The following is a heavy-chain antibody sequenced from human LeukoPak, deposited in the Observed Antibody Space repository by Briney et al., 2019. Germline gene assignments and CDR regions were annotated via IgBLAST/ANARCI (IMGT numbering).Heavy chain of an antibody. J-gene: IGHJ4*02. CDR3: ARTPYGAHFDY. CDR1: GFTVSSNY. V-gene: IGHV3-53*01. D-gene: IGHD4-17*01. CDR2: IYSGGST. Sequence: PGGSLRLSCAASGFTVSSNYMSWVRQAPGKGLEWVSVIYSGGSTYYADYVKGRFTISRDNSKNTLYLQMNSLRAEDTAVYYCARTPYGAHFDYWGQGTLVTVSS.